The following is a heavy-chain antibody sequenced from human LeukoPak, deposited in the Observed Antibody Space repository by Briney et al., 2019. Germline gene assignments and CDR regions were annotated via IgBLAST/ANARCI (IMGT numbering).Heavy chain of an antibody. J-gene: IGHJ4*02. Sequence: PSETPSLTCTVPGGSVSSGSYYWSWIRQPPGKGLEWIGYIYYSGSTNYNPSLKSRVTISVDTSKNQFSLKLSSVTAADTAVYYCASYSSSWYYFDYWGQGTLVTVSS. CDR3: ASYSSSWYYFDY. CDR2: IYYSGST. D-gene: IGHD6-13*01. V-gene: IGHV4-61*01. CDR1: GGSVSSGSYY.